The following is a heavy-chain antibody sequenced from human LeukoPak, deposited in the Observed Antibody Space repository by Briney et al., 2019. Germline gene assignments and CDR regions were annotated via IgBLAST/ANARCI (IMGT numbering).Heavy chain of an antibody. CDR1: GYTFTSNY. J-gene: IGHJ4*02. V-gene: IGHV1-46*01. Sequence: ASVKLSCKASGYTFTSNYIHWVRQAPGQCLEWMGMIYPRDGSTSYAQKFQGRVTVTRDTSTSTVHMELSGLRSEDTAVYYCARDQEGFDYWGQGTLVTVSS. CDR2: IYPRDGST. CDR3: ARDQEGFDY.